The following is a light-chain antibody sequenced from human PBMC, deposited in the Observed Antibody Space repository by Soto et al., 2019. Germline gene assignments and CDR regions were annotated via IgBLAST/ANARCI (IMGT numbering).Light chain of an antibody. J-gene: IGKJ5*01. CDR2: GAS. CDR3: QQYSYLIT. V-gene: IGKV3-15*01. CDR1: QSVGSN. Sequence: EIVITQSPATLSVSPGERATLSCRASQSVGSNLAWYQQKPDRAPRLLIYGASTRATGIPTKFSGSGSGTEFTLTISSLQSEDFAVYYCQQYSYLITFGQGTRLEIK.